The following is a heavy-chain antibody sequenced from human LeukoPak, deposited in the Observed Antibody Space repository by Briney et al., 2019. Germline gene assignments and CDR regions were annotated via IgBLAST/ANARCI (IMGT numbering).Heavy chain of an antibody. CDR3: ARVRPAAAAADAFDI. CDR2: INKDGYEK. J-gene: IGHJ3*02. Sequence: GGSLRLSCTASGFTFNTYWMTWVRQAPGKGLEWVANINKDGYEKYYVDSVKGRFTISRDNAKNALYLQINSLRAEDTAVYYCARVRPAAAAADAFDIWGQGTMVTVSS. CDR1: GFTFNTYW. D-gene: IGHD6-13*01. V-gene: IGHV3-7*01.